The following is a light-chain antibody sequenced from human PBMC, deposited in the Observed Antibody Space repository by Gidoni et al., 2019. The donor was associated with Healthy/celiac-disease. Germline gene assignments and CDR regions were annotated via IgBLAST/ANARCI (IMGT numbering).Light chain of an antibody. V-gene: IGKV1-5*03. J-gene: IGKJ1*01. CDR3: QQYNSYPWT. CDR2: KAS. CDR1: QSISSW. Sequence: DIQMTQSPSTLSASVGDRVTITCRASQSISSWLAWYQQKPGKAPKLLLYKASSLESGVPSRFSGSGSRTEFTLTISSLQPDDFATYYCQQYNSYPWTFGQGTKVEIK.